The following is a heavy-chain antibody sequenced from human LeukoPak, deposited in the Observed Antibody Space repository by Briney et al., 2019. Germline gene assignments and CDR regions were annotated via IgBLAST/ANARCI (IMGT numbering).Heavy chain of an antibody. D-gene: IGHD5-12*01. CDR2: ISGSGGST. CDR1: GFTFSSYA. J-gene: IGHJ6*02. V-gene: IGHV3-23*01. CDR3: AKGEGATLYYYGMDV. Sequence: GRSLRLSCAASGFTFSSYAMRWVRQAPGKGLEWVSAISGSGGSTYYADAVEGRFTISRDNSKNTLYLQMNSLRAEDTAVYYCAKGEGATLYYYGMDVWGQGTTVTVSS.